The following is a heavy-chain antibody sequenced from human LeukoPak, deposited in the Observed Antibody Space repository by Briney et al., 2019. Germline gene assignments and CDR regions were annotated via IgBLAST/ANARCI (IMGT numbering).Heavy chain of an antibody. CDR3: AKPDGDYDSVH. V-gene: IGHV3-11*01. CDR2: ISSIGSTI. Sequence: GGSLRLSCAASGFTFSAYYMSWIRQAPGKGLEWGSYISSIGSTIYYAESVKGRFTISRDNAKNSLYLQMNSLRAEDTAVYYWAKPDGDYDSVHWGQGTLVTVSS. D-gene: IGHD4-17*01. J-gene: IGHJ4*02. CDR1: GFTFSAYY.